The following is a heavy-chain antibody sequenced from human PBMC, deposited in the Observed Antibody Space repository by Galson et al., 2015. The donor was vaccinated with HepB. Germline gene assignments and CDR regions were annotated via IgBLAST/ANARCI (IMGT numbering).Heavy chain of an antibody. Sequence: SETLSLTCTVYGGSFSGYYWSWIRQPPGKGLEWIGEINHSGSTNYNPSLKSRVTISVDTSKNQFSLKLSSVTAADTAVYYCASHKHGYFDYWGQGTLVTVSS. CDR1: GGSFSGYY. J-gene: IGHJ4*02. CDR2: INHSGST. CDR3: ASHKHGYFDY. V-gene: IGHV4-34*01.